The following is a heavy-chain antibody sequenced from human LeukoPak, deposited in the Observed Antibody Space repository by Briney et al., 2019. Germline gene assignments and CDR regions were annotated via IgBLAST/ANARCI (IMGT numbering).Heavy chain of an antibody. V-gene: IGHV1-69*05. Sequence: SVKVSCKASGGTFSSYAISWVRQAPGQGLEWMGGIIPIFGTANYAQKFQGRVTITTDESTSTAYMELSSLRSEDTAVYYCARSYCSSTSCQASPFGYWGQGTLVTVSS. D-gene: IGHD2-2*01. CDR3: ARSYCSSTSCQASPFGY. CDR1: GGTFSSYA. CDR2: IIPIFGTA. J-gene: IGHJ4*02.